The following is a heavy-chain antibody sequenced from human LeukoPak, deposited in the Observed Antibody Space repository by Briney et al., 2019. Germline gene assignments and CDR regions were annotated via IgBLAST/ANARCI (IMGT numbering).Heavy chain of an antibody. CDR1: GFTFSSYW. CDR3: ARDLGKIGGNSSPFDY. J-gene: IGHJ4*02. Sequence: GGSLRLSCAASGFTFSSYWMSWVGQAPGKGLEWVANIKQDGNEKYYLDSVRGRFTISRDNAKNSLYLQMNSLRAEDTAVYYCARDLGKIGGNSSPFDYWGQGTLVTVSS. D-gene: IGHD4-23*01. CDR2: IKQDGNEK. V-gene: IGHV3-7*01.